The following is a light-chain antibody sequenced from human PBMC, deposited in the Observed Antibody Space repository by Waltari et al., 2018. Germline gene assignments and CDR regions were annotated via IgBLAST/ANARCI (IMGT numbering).Light chain of an antibody. Sequence: DIQMTQSPSSLSPSVGDRVTITGRASQGISNYLAWYQQKPGKVPKLLIYAASSLQSGVPSRFSGSGSGTDFTLTISSLQPEDVATYYCQNYNSAPRTFCQGTKVEIK. J-gene: IGKJ1*01. CDR2: AAS. V-gene: IGKV1-27*01. CDR1: QGISNY. CDR3: QNYNSAPRT.